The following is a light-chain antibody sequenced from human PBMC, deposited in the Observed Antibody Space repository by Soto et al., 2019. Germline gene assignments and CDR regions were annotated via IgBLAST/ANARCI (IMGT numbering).Light chain of an antibody. J-gene: IGKJ1*01. CDR3: QQSYHTPQT. Sequence: DIQMTQSPSSLSASVGDTVIITCRASQTVSRSLNWYQQKPGRAPVLLIYAASSLQSGVPSRFSGSGSGTDFTLSISSLQTEDFATYYCQQSYHTPQTFGQGTKVDIK. V-gene: IGKV1-39*01. CDR2: AAS. CDR1: QTVSRS.